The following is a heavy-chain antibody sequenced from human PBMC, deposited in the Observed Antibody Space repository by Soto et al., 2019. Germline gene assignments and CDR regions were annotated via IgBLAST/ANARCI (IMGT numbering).Heavy chain of an antibody. CDR1: GFTFSSYS. D-gene: IGHD3-16*02. CDR2: ISSSSSTI. Sequence: PXEFLSLSCAASGFTFSSYSMNWVRQAPGRGLEWVSYISSSSSTIYYADSVKGRFTISRDNAKNSLYLQMNSLRDEDTAVYYCARDKVTFGGVIDYIPGGWFDPWGQGTLVTVSS. J-gene: IGHJ5*02. V-gene: IGHV3-48*02. CDR3: ARDKVTFGGVIDYIPGGWFDP.